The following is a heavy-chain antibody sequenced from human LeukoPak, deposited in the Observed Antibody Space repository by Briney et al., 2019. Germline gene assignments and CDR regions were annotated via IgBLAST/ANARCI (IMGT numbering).Heavy chain of an antibody. CDR3: ARDRPIAYSTYYYYYYGMDV. Sequence: PGGSLRLSCAASGFTFSSYWMSWVRQAPGKGLEWVANIKQDGSEKYYVDSVKGRFTISRDNAKNSLYLQMNSLRAEDTAVYYCARDRPIAYSTYYYYYYGMDVWGQGTTVTVSS. CDR1: GFTFSSYW. D-gene: IGHD2-15*01. J-gene: IGHJ6*02. V-gene: IGHV3-7*01. CDR2: IKQDGSEK.